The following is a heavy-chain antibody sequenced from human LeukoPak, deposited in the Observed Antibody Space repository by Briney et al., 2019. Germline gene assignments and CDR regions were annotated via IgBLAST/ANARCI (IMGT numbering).Heavy chain of an antibody. CDR2: INSDGSST. V-gene: IGHV3-74*01. CDR3: AREIEYSGYDSQRIAAAGY. Sequence: PGGSLRLSCAASGFTFSSYWMHWVRQGPGKGLVWVSRINSDGSSTRYADSVKGRFTISRDNSKNTLYLQMNSLRAEDTAVYYCAREIEYSGYDSQRIAAAGYWGQGTLVTVSS. CDR1: GFTFSSYW. D-gene: IGHD6-13*01. J-gene: IGHJ4*02.